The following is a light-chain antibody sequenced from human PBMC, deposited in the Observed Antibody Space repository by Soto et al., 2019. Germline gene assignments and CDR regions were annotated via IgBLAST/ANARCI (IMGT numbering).Light chain of an antibody. CDR3: QSYDSSLSGSM. Sequence: QSVLTQPPSVSGAPGQRVTISCTGSSSNIGAGYHVHWYQQLPRTAPKLLIYGNSNRPSGVPDRFSGSKSGTSASLAITGLQAEDEADYYCQSYDSSLSGSMFGGGTKVTVL. CDR2: GNS. J-gene: IGLJ3*02. V-gene: IGLV1-40*01. CDR1: SSNIGAGYH.